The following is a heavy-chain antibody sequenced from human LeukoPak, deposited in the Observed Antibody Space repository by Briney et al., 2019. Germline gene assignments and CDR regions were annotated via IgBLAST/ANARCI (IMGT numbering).Heavy chain of an antibody. CDR3: ARESRTSLVRGVIIHFDS. D-gene: IGHD3-10*01. J-gene: IGHJ4*02. CDR2: IYSSGST. V-gene: IGHV4-61*02. Sequence: KPSETLSLTCTVSGYSISSGYYWSWIRQPAGKGLEWIGRIYSSGSTNYNPSLKSRVTISLDTSKNQFSLKLSSVTAADTAVYYCARESRTSLVRGVIIHFDSWGQGTLVTVSS. CDR1: GYSISSGYY.